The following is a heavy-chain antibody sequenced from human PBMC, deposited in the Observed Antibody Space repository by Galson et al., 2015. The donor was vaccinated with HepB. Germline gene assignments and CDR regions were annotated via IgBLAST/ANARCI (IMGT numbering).Heavy chain of an antibody. CDR2: IYHSGST. Sequence: TLSLTCVASGGSISSGGYSWSWIRQPPGKGLEWIGYIYHSGSTFYNPSLKSRVTISLDRSKNQLSLNLTSVTAADTAVYYCARVSTVVDSWGQGTLVTVSS. CDR3: ARVSTVVDS. D-gene: IGHD4-23*01. CDR1: GGSISSGGYS. J-gene: IGHJ4*02. V-gene: IGHV4-30-2*01.